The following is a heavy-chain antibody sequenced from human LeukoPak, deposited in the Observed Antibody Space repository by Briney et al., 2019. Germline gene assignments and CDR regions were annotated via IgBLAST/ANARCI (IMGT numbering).Heavy chain of an antibody. Sequence: ASVKVSCKTSGYTFSGSYIHWVRQAPGQGLERMGRINPNSGDTNYAQNFHGRVTMTRDTSITTAYMELSSLTSDDTAVYFCARSAEHCNNGVCFTDYYMDVWGKGTTVTVSS. J-gene: IGHJ6*03. CDR3: ARSAEHCNNGVCFTDYYMDV. CDR1: GYTFSGSY. V-gene: IGHV1-2*06. CDR2: INPNSGDT. D-gene: IGHD2-8*01.